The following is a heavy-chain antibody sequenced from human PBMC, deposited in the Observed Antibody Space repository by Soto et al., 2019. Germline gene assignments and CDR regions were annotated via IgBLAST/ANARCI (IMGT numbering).Heavy chain of an antibody. Sequence: XGALRLSCAASGFSLGSCALGWVRQAPGKGLEWVSTISVSDGKTFYADSVKGRFSISRDTSQSTLYLQMNSLRADDTAMYYCARWSYLDYWGQGTRVTVSS. CDR2: ISVSDGKT. J-gene: IGHJ4*02. CDR3: ARWSYLDY. CDR1: GFSLGSCA. V-gene: IGHV3-23*01. D-gene: IGHD3-3*01.